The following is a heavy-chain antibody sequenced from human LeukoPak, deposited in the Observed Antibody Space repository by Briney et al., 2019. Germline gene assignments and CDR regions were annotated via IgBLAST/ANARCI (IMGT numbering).Heavy chain of an antibody. CDR1: GFTFTSYG. J-gene: IGHJ5*02. Sequence: ASVKVSCKASGFTFTSYGISWVRQAPGQGLEWMGWISAYNGNTNYAQKLQGRVTMTTDTSTSTAYMELRSLRSDDTAVYYCARAVRFLDWFDPWGQGTLVTVSS. CDR3: ARAVRFLDWFDP. CDR2: ISAYNGNT. D-gene: IGHD3-3*01. V-gene: IGHV1-18*01.